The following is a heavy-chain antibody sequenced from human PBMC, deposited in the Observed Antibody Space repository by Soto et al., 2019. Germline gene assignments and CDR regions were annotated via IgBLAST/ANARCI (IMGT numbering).Heavy chain of an antibody. CDR3: ARYIRGPTVFYFDF. J-gene: IGHJ4*02. CDR1: GFTFRSYA. D-gene: IGHD3-3*02. V-gene: IGHV3-23*01. Sequence: GGSLRLSCAASGFTFRSYAMTWVRQAPGKGLEWVSVISYNGDNTYYADSVKGRFTVSRDNSKDTVHLQMSSLRAEDTAMYYCARYIRGPTVFYFDFWGPGILVTVSS. CDR2: ISYNGDNT.